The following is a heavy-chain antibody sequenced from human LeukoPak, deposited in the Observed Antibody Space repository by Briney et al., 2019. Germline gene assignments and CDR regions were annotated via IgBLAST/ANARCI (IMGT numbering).Heavy chain of an antibody. CDR3: ARGGHSSSWYRDAFDI. J-gene: IGHJ3*02. CDR2: INHSGST. D-gene: IGHD6-13*01. V-gene: IGHV4-34*01. CDR1: GGSFSGYY. Sequence: SETLSLTCAVSGGSFSGYYWSWIRQPPGKGLEWIGEINHSGSTNYYPSLKSRVTISVDTSKNQFSLKLSSVTAADTAVYYCARGGHSSSWYRDAFDIWGQGTMVTVSS.